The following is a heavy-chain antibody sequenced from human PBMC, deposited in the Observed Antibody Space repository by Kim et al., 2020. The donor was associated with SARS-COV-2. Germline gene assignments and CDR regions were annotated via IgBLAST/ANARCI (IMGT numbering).Heavy chain of an antibody. CDR2: ISYDGSNK. V-gene: IGHV3-30*18. CDR1: GFTFSSYG. J-gene: IGHJ4*02. CDR3: AKVSPSADIVVSDY. Sequence: GGSLRLSCAASGFTFSSYGMHWVRQAPGKGLEWVAVISYDGSNKYYADSVKGRFTISRDNSKNTLYLQMNSLRAEDTAVYYCAKVSPSADIVVSDYWGQGTLVTVSS. D-gene: IGHD2-15*01.